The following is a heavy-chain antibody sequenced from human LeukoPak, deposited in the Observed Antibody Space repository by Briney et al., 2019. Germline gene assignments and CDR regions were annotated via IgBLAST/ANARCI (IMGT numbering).Heavy chain of an antibody. CDR3: ARPGGYTYGHIDY. CDR1: GFTFSAYA. Sequence: GGSLRLSCEASGFTFSAYAMTWVRQAPGKGLVWVSISNSDGSSTTYADSVKGRFTISRDNAKNTLYLQMNSLRAEDTAVYYCARPGGYTYGHIDYWGQGTLVTVSS. CDR2: SNSDGSST. D-gene: IGHD5-18*01. J-gene: IGHJ4*02. V-gene: IGHV3-74*03.